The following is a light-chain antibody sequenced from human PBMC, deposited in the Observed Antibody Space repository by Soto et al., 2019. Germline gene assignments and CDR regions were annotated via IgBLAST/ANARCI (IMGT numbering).Light chain of an antibody. Sequence: EIVLTQSPGTLSLSPGERATLSCRASQSVSSTFLAWYQQKPGQAPRLLIYGASSRATGIPDRFSGGGSGTDFTLTISRLEPEDFAVYYCQQHGRSQTFGGGTKVEIK. CDR1: QSVSSTF. CDR3: QQHGRSQT. CDR2: GAS. J-gene: IGKJ4*01. V-gene: IGKV3-20*01.